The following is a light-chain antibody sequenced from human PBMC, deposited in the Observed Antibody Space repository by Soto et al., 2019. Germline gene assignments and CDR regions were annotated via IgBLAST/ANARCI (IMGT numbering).Light chain of an antibody. V-gene: IGLV2-14*01. CDR3: SSYTSSSTLDV. J-gene: IGLJ1*01. Sequence: QSVLTQPASVSGSPGQSITISCTGTSSDVGGYNYVSWYQQRPGKAPKLMIYDVSNRPSGVSNRFSGPKSGNTASLTISGLQDEDEADYYCSSYTSSSTLDVFGTGTKLTVL. CDR1: SSDVGGYNY. CDR2: DVS.